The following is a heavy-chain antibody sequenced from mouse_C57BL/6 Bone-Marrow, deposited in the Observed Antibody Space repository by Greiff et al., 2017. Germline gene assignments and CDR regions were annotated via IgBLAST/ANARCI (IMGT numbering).Heavy chain of an antibody. J-gene: IGHJ3*01. CDR2: IDPSDSYT. CDR3: AREGSSPWFAY. V-gene: IGHV1-69*01. Sequence: VQLQQSGAELVMPGASVKLSCEASGYTFTSYWMHWVKQRPGQGLEWIGEIDPSDSYTNYNQKFKGKSTLTVYKSSSTAYMQLSSLTSEDSAVYYCAREGSSPWFAYWGQGTLVTVSA. D-gene: IGHD1-1*01. CDR1: GYTFTSYW.